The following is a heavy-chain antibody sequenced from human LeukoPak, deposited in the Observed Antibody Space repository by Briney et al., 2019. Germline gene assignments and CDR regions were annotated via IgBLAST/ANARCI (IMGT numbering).Heavy chain of an antibody. CDR1: GFTFSGFA. Sequence: GGSLRLSCAASGFTFSGFAMAWVRQVPGKGLKWVSAITSSGGSTYYAESVKGRFTISRDNSKNTLYLQMNSLRAEDTAVYYCAKDSSGLQYYDFWSGYYTGNPTVFDYWGQGTLVTVSS. CDR2: ITSSGGST. J-gene: IGHJ4*02. D-gene: IGHD3-3*01. V-gene: IGHV3-23*01. CDR3: AKDSSGLQYYDFWSGYYTGNPTVFDY.